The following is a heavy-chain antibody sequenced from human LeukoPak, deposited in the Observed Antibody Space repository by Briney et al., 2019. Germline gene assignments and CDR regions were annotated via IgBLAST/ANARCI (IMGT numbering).Heavy chain of an antibody. CDR3: AREGRVVVVAATTPFDY. CDR1: GFTFSSYA. Sequence: PGRSLRLSCAASGFTFSSYAMHWVRQAPGKGLEWVAVISYDGSNKYYADSVKGRFTISRDNSKNTLYLQMNSLRAEDTAVYYCAREGRVVVVAATTPFDYWGQGTPVAVSS. J-gene: IGHJ4*02. D-gene: IGHD2-15*01. CDR2: ISYDGSNK. V-gene: IGHV3-30*04.